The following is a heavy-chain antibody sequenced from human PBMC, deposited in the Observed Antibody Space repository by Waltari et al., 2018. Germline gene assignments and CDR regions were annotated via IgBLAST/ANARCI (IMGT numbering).Heavy chain of an antibody. CDR3: AAGGCSSWSPSDYYYYGMDV. Sequence: QITLKESGPTLVKPTQTLTLTCTFSGFSLSTSGVGVGWIRQPPGKALEWLALIYWDDDKLYSPSLKSRLTITKDTSKNQVVLTMTNMDPVDTATYYCAAGGCSSWSPSDYYYYGMDVWGQGTTVTVSS. D-gene: IGHD6-13*01. CDR2: IYWDDDK. J-gene: IGHJ6*02. CDR1: GFSLSTSGVG. V-gene: IGHV2-5*02.